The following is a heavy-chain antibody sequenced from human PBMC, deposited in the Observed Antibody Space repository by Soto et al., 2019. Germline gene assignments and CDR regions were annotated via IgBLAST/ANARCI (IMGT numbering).Heavy chain of an antibody. CDR2: IYYSGST. CDR3: ARHLAAAGRQYYYYYYGMDV. Sequence: SETLSLTCTVSGDPISSSSYYWGWIRQPAGTGLEWIVSIYYSGSTYYNPSLKSRVTISVDTSKNQFSLKLSSVTAADTAVYYCARHLAAAGRQYYYYYYGMDVWGQGTTVT. V-gene: IGHV4-39*01. D-gene: IGHD6-13*01. CDR1: GDPISSSSYY. J-gene: IGHJ6*02.